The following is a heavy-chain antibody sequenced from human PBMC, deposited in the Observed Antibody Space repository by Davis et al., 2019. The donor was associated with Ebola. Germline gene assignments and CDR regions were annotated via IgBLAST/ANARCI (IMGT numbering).Heavy chain of an antibody. D-gene: IGHD3-3*01. CDR3: ARGYPDFWSGQPDGYYYYMDV. Sequence: PSETLSPTCTVPGGSITSNYWSWIRQPAGKGLDWIGRIYTSGITNYNPSLKSRVTMSVDTSKNQFSLKLSSVTAADTAVYYCARGYPDFWSGQPDGYYYYMDVWGKGTTVTVSS. V-gene: IGHV4-4*07. CDR1: GGSITSNY. CDR2: IYTSGIT. J-gene: IGHJ6*03.